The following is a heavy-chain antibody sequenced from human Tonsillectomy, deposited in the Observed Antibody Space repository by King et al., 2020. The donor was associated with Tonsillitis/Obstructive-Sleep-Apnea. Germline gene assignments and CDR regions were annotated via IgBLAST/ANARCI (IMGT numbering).Heavy chain of an antibody. D-gene: IGHD5-24*01. Sequence: QLVQSGGGVVQPGRSLRLSCAASGFSFNSYAMHWVRQAPGKGLEWVAVISYDGSNKYYADSVKGRFTISRDKSKNTLYLQMNSLRAEDTAVYYCARGNGYNYSYFDYWGQGTLVTVSS. CDR1: GFSFNSYA. J-gene: IGHJ4*02. V-gene: IGHV3-30*04. CDR3: ARGNGYNYSYFDY. CDR2: ISYDGSNK.